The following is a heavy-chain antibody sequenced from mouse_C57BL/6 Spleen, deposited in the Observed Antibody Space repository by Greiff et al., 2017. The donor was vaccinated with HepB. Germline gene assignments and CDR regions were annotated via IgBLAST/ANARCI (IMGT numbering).Heavy chain of an antibody. D-gene: IGHD3-2*02. CDR3: ARYVMDSSGFDY. CDR2: IYPRSGNT. J-gene: IGHJ2*01. V-gene: IGHV1-81*01. CDR1: GYTFTSYG. Sequence: QVQLQQSGAELARPGASVKLSCKASGYTFTSYGISWVKQRTGQGLEWIGEIYPRSGNTYYNEKFKGKATLTADKSSSTAYMELRSLTSEDSAVYFCARYVMDSSGFDYWGQGTTLTVSS.